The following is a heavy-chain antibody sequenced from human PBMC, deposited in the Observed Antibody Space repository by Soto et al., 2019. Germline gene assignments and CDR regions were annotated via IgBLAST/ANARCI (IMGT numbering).Heavy chain of an antibody. V-gene: IGHV3-30-3*01. Sequence: GGSLRLSCAASGFTFSSYAMHWVRQAPGKGLEWVAVISYDGSNKYYADSVKGRFTISRDNSKNTLYLQMNSLRAEDTAVYYCARGVYSYGYGPQHYYYYYGMDVWGQGTTVTVSS. CDR3: ARGVYSYGYGPQHYYYYYGMDV. CDR2: ISYDGSNK. J-gene: IGHJ6*02. D-gene: IGHD5-18*01. CDR1: GFTFSSYA.